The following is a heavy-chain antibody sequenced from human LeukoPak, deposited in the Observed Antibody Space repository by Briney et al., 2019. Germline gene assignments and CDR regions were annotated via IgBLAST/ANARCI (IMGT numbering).Heavy chain of an antibody. D-gene: IGHD6-19*01. CDR1: GFTFSSYA. J-gene: IGHJ4*02. V-gene: IGHV3-23*01. CDR3: ANPGSAVAGTYDY. Sequence: GGTLRLSCAASGFTFSSYAMSWVRQAPGKGLEWVSAIRGSGGSTYYADSVKGRFTISRDNSKNTLYLPMNSLRAEHTAVYYCANPGSAVAGTYDYWGQGTLVTVSS. CDR2: IRGSGGST.